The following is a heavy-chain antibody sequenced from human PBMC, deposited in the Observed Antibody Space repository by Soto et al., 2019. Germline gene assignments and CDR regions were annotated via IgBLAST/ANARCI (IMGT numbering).Heavy chain of an antibody. D-gene: IGHD2-8*01. CDR3: ARGESYCTNGVCFPPYYYYMDV. CDR1: GGSISSGGYY. J-gene: IGHJ6*03. CDR2: IYYSGST. V-gene: IGHV4-31*03. Sequence: PSETLSLTCSVSGGSISSGGYYWSWIRQHPGKGLEWIGYIYYSGSTYYNPSLKSRVTISVDTSKNQFSLKLSSVTAADTAVYYCARGESYCTNGVCFPPYYYYMDVWGKGTTVTVSS.